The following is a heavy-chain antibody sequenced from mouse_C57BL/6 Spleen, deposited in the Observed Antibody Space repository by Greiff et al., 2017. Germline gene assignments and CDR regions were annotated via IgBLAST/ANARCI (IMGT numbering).Heavy chain of an antibody. Sequence: VQLQQPGAELVRPGSSVKLSCKASGYTFTSYWMHWVKQRPIQGLEWIGNIDPSDSETHYNQKFKDKATLTVDKSSSTAYMQLSSLTSEDSAVYYCARSDSNYRFAYWGQGTLVTVSA. CDR3: ARSDSNYRFAY. CDR1: GYTFTSYW. D-gene: IGHD2-5*01. V-gene: IGHV1-52*01. CDR2: IDPSDSET. J-gene: IGHJ3*01.